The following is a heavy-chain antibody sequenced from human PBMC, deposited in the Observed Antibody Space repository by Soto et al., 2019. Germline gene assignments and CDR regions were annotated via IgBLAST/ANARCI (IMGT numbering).Heavy chain of an antibody. CDR2: IYYSGST. V-gene: IGHV4-31*03. CDR1: GGSISSGGYY. Sequence: SETLSLTCTVSGGSISSGGYYWSWIRQHPGKGLEWIGYIYYSGSTYYNSSLKSRVTISVDTSKNQFSLKLSSVTAADTAVYYCAREGVVGCSSTSCYESYGMDVWGQGTTVTVSS. D-gene: IGHD2-2*01. J-gene: IGHJ6*02. CDR3: AREGVVGCSSTSCYESYGMDV.